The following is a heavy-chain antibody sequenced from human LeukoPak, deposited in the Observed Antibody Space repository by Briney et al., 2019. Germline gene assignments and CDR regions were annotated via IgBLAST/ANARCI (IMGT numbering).Heavy chain of an antibody. CDR3: ARVESAAGTRLNWFDP. J-gene: IGHJ5*02. CDR2: INHSGST. V-gene: IGHV4-34*01. Sequence: RTSETLSLTCAVYGGSFSGYYWSWIRQPPGKGLEWIGEINHSGSTNYNPSLKSRVTISVDTSKNQFSLKLSSVTAADTAVYYCARVESAAGTRLNWFDPWGQGTLVTVSS. D-gene: IGHD6-13*01. CDR1: GGSFSGYY.